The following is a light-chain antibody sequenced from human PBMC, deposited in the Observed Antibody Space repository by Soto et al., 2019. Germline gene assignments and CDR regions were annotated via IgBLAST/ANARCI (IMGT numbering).Light chain of an antibody. J-gene: IGLJ1*01. Sequence: QSALTQRACVSGSPGQSITISCSGTSSDVGSYDHVAWYQQFPGKTPKLMIYEVSNRPSGVSGRFSGSKSGNTASLTISGLQAEDEADYYCISYTGSSTSYVFGSGTKVTVL. CDR1: SSDVGSYDH. V-gene: IGLV2-14*01. CDR3: ISYTGSSTSYV. CDR2: EVS.